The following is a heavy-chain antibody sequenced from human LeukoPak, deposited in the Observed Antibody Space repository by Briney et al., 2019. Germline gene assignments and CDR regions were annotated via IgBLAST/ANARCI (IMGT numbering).Heavy chain of an antibody. CDR3: ARTIVVVPADGKEKRSYYYYGMDV. Sequence: GESLKISCKGSGYSFTSYWIGWVRQMPGKGLEWMGIIYPGDSDTRYSPSFQGHVSISADKSISTAYLQWSSLKASDTAMYYCARTIVVVPADGKEKRSYYYYGMDVWGQGTTVTVSS. J-gene: IGHJ6*02. V-gene: IGHV5-51*01. CDR2: IYPGDSDT. D-gene: IGHD2-2*01. CDR1: GYSFTSYW.